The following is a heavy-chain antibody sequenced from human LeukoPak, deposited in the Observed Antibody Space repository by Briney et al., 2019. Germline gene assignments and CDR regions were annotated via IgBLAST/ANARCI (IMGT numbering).Heavy chain of an antibody. CDR3: PKDIFYYYGSGRYLVY. J-gene: IGHJ4*02. CDR2: ISGSGGST. CDR1: GFTFSSYA. V-gene: IGHV3-23*01. D-gene: IGHD3-10*01. Sequence: GGSLRLSCAASGFTFSSYAMSWVRQAPGKGLEWVSAISGSGGSTYYADSVKGRFTISRHNSKNTLYLQMNSLRAEATAVYYCPKDIFYYYGSGRYLVYWGQGTLVTVSS.